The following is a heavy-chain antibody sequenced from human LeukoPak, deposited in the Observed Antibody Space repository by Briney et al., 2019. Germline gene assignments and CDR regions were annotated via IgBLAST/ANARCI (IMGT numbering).Heavy chain of an antibody. CDR3: ARVAAGKSATGSTFDY. D-gene: IGHD2-15*01. J-gene: IGHJ4*02. V-gene: IGHV1-46*01. CDR2: INPSGGST. CDR1: GYTFTSYY. Sequence: ATVKVSCTASGYTFTSYYMHWVRQAPGQGLEWMGIINPSGGSTSYAQKFQGRVTMTRDTSTSTVYMELSSLRSEDTAVYYCARVAAGKSATGSTFDYWGQGTLVTVSS.